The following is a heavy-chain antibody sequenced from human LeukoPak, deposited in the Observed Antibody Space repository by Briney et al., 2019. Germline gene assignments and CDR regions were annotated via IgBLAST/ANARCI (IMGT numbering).Heavy chain of an antibody. Sequence: GGSLRLSCVASGFTFSSYAMSWVRQAPGEGLEWVSAISGSGGSTYYADSVKGRFTISRDNSKNTLYLQMNSLRAEDTAVYYCAKAPQWELRGDFDYWGQGTLVTVSS. CDR3: AKAPQWELRGDFDY. V-gene: IGHV3-23*01. D-gene: IGHD1-26*01. J-gene: IGHJ4*02. CDR2: ISGSGGST. CDR1: GFTFSSYA.